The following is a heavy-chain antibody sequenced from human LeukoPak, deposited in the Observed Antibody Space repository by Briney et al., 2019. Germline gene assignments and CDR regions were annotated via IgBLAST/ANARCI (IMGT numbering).Heavy chain of an antibody. CDR3: AKDKDFWSGYYRGVPYYYGLDV. J-gene: IGHJ6*02. D-gene: IGHD3-3*01. V-gene: IGHV3-30*18. Sequence: GRSLRLSCAASGFTFSSYGMHWVRQAPGKGLEWVAVISYDGSNKYYADSVKGRFTISRDNAKNTLYLQMNSLRPEDTAPYYCAKDKDFWSGYYRGVPYYYGLDVWGQGTTVTVSS. CDR2: ISYDGSNK. CDR1: GFTFSSYG.